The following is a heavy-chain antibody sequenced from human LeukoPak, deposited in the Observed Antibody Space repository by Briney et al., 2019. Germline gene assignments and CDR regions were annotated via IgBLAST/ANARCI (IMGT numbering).Heavy chain of an antibody. CDR1: GYTFTSYD. CDR3: ARALYDYVWGSYRPSKFDP. CDR2: MNPNSGNT. J-gene: IGHJ5*02. V-gene: IGHV1-8*01. Sequence: ASVKVSYKASGYTFTSYDINWVRQATGQGLEWMGWMNPNSGNTGYAQKFQGRVTMTRNTSISTAYMELSSLRSEDTAVYYCARALYDYVWGSYRPSKFDPWGQGTLVTVSS. D-gene: IGHD3-16*02.